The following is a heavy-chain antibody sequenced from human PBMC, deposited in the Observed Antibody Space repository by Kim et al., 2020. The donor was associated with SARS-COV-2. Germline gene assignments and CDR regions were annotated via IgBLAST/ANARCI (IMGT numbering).Heavy chain of an antibody. J-gene: IGHJ6*02. CDR3: AREMTAPRDPSSSPNPVPAEAYYYYYYGMDV. V-gene: IGHV3-48*03. CDR2: ISSSGSTI. Sequence: GGSLRLSCAASGFTFSSYEMNWVRQAPGKGLEWVSYISSSGSTIYYADSVKGRFTISRDNAKNSLYLQMNSLRAEDTAVYYCAREMTAPRDPSSSPNPVPAEAYYYYYYGMDVWGQGTTVTVSS. D-gene: IGHD6-6*01. CDR1: GFTFSSYE.